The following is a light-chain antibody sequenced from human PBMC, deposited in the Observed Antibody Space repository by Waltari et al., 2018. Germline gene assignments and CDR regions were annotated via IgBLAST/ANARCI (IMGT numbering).Light chain of an antibody. J-gene: IGKJ1*01. Sequence: SCMANQSVSTALAWYQQKPGQAPRLLIYGTSNRATGIPDRFSGSGSGTDFSLTISRLEPEDVAVYFCQHYVRLPATFGQGTKVEIK. CDR2: GTS. V-gene: IGKV3-20*01. CDR1: QSVSTA. CDR3: QHYVRLPAT.